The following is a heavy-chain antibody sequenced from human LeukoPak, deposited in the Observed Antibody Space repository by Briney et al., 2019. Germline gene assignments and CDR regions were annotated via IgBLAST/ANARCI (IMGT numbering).Heavy chain of an antibody. D-gene: IGHD6-19*01. CDR2: IKSKTDGGTT. Sequence: GGSLRLSCAASGFTFSDAWMSWVRQAPGKGLEWVGRIKSKTDGGTTDYAAPVKGRFTISRDDSKNTLYLQMNSLKTEDTAVYYCTTDSLIAVAVGVVYWGQETLITVSS. J-gene: IGHJ4*02. V-gene: IGHV3-15*01. CDR3: TTDSLIAVAVGVVY. CDR1: GFTFSDAW.